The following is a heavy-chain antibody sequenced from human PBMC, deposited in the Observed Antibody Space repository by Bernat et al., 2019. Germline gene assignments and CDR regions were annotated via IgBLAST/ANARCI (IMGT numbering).Heavy chain of an antibody. Sequence: EVQLLESGGGLVQPGGSLRLSCAASGFIFSSNAMSWARQAPEKGLEWVSTISHDGSTYYADSVKGRFTISKDNSKNTLYLQMDSLRAEDTAVYYCAKDGAARPWPRFDYWGEGTLITVSS. CDR2: ISHDGST. CDR3: AKDGAARPWPRFDY. D-gene: IGHD6-6*01. V-gene: IGHV3-23*01. J-gene: IGHJ4*02. CDR1: GFIFSSNA.